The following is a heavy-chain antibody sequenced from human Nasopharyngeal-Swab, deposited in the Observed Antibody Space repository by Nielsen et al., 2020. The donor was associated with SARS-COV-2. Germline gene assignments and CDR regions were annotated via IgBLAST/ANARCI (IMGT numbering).Heavy chain of an antibody. V-gene: IGHV1-8*01. CDR1: GYTFTSYD. J-gene: IGHJ5*02. CDR3: ARDRVAAAGHWFDP. D-gene: IGHD6-13*01. Sequence: ASVKVSCKASGYTFTSYDINWVRQATGQGLEWVGWMNPNSGNTGYAQKLQGRVTMTTDTSTSTAYMELRSLRSDDTAVYYCARDRVAAAGHWFDPWGQGTLVTVSS. CDR2: MNPNSGNT.